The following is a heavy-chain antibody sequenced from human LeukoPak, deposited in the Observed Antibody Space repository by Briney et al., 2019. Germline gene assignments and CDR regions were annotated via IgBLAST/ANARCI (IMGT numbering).Heavy chain of an antibody. Sequence: QSGGSLRLSCAASGFTVSSNYMSWVRQAPGKGLEWVSVIYSGGSTYYADSVKGRFTISRDNSKNTLYLQMNSLRAEDTAVYYCASQMRGKSSSSGTLYYYGMDVWGQGTTVTVSS. D-gene: IGHD6-6*01. V-gene: IGHV3-53*01. CDR2: IYSGGST. CDR1: GFTVSSNY. CDR3: ASQMRGKSSSSGTLYYYGMDV. J-gene: IGHJ6*02.